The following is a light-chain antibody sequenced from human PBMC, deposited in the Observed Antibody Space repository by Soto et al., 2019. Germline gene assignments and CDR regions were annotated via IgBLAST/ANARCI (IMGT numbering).Light chain of an antibody. J-gene: IGKJ1*01. CDR2: SAS. CDR3: QQYKDWPLT. V-gene: IGKV3-15*01. Sequence: EIVMTQSPATLSVSPGERATLSCRASQSVSSTLAWYQQKPGQAPRLLIYSASTRATVIPARFSGSGSGTEFTLTISSLQSEDFAVYYRQQYKDWPLTFGQGTKVDIK. CDR1: QSVSST.